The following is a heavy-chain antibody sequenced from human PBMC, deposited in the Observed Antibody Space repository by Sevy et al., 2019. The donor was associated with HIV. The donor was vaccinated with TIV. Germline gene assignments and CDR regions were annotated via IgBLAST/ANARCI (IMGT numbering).Heavy chain of an antibody. CDR1: GGTFSSYA. D-gene: IGHD3-22*01. Sequence: ASVKVSYKASGGTFSSYAISWVRQAPGQGLEWMGGIIPIIGTANYAQKFQGRVTITADESTSTAYMELTSLRSEDTAVYYCARGKMEETMTVVVNVFHGDAFDIWGQGTMVTVSS. J-gene: IGHJ3*02. CDR3: ARGKMEETMTVVVNVFHGDAFDI. CDR2: IIPIIGTA. V-gene: IGHV1-69*13.